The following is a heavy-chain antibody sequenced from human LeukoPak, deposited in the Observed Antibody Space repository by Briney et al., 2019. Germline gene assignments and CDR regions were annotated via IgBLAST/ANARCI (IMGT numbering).Heavy chain of an antibody. CDR2: ISYDGSNK. Sequence: GGSLRLSCAASGFTFSSYAMHWVRQAPGKGLEWVAVISYDGSNKYYADSAKGRFTISRDNSKNTLYLQMNSLRAEDTAVYYCARQASAGKTLYFDYWGQGTLVTVSS. CDR3: ARQASAGKTLYFDY. V-gene: IGHV3-30-3*01. J-gene: IGHJ4*02. CDR1: GFTFSSYA. D-gene: IGHD6-13*01.